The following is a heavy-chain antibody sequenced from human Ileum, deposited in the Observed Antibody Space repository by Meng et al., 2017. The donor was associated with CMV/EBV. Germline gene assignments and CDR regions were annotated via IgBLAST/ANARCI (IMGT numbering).Heavy chain of an antibody. CDR2: IYWDDDN. CDR3: AHGRGWLTDY. D-gene: IGHD6-19*01. CDR1: GFSLITSEVG. Sequence: QITLMESGPTLVKPTQTLPLTCTFSGFSLITSEVGVHWIRQPPGKALEWLALIYWDDDNRFSPSLKNRLTITKDTSKNQVVLRMTNMDPTDTATYYCAHGRGWLTDYWGQGTLVTVSS. J-gene: IGHJ4*02. V-gene: IGHV2-5*02.